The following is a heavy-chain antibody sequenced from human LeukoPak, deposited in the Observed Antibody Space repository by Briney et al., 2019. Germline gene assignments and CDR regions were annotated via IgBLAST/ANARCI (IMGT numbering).Heavy chain of an antibody. V-gene: IGHV3-30-3*01. CDR3: ASVDTARVYGMDV. Sequence: GGSLRLSCSASGFTFSSYAMHWVRQAPGKGLEWVAVISYDGSNKYYADSVKGRFTISRDNSKNTLYLQMNSLRAEDTAVYYCASVDTARVYGMDVWGQGTTVTVSS. CDR1: GFTFSSYA. J-gene: IGHJ6*02. D-gene: IGHD5-18*01. CDR2: ISYDGSNK.